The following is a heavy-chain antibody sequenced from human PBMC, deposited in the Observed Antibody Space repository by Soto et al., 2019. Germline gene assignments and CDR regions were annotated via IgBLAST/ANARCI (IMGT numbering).Heavy chain of an antibody. J-gene: IGHJ4*02. CDR2: LYTSGNT. D-gene: IGHD3-9*01. Sequence: QVQLQESGPGLVKPSETLSLTCTVSGASINAYAWSWIRQPAGKGLEWIGRLYTSGNTDYNPSFKSRVTMSADTSKSQFSLNLSSVTAADTAVYYCARGPYFRGSYVIDFWGQGTLVTVSS. V-gene: IGHV4-4*07. CDR3: ARGPYFRGSYVIDF. CDR1: GASINAYA.